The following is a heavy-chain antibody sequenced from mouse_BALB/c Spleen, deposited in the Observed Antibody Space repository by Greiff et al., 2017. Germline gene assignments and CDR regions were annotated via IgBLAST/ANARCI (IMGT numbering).Heavy chain of an antibody. J-gene: IGHJ4*01. CDR3: ARETPRYGPYAMDY. CDR2: IWGDGST. D-gene: IGHD1-1*02. V-gene: IGHV2-6-7*01. CDR1: GFSLTGYG. Sequence: QVHVKQSGPGLVAPSQSLSITCTVSGFSLTGYGVNWVRQPPGKGLEWLGMIWGDGSTDYNSALKSRLSISKDNSKSQVFLKMNSLQTDDTARYYCARETPRYGPYAMDYWGQGTSVTVSS.